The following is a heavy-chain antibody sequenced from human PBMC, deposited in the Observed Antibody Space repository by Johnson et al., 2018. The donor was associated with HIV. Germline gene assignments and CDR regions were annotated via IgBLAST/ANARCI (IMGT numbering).Heavy chain of an antibody. V-gene: IGHV3-33*06. J-gene: IGHJ3*02. CDR3: AKPKLGGAYDAFDI. CDR1: GFTFSSYG. Sequence: QVQLVESGGGVVQPGRSLRLSCAASGFTFSSYGMHWVRQAPGKGLEWVAVIWYDGSNKYYGDSVKGRFTISRDNSKDTLYLQMNSLRAEDTAVYYCAKPKLGGAYDAFDIWGQGTLVTVSS. CDR2: IWYDGSNK. D-gene: IGHD3-16*01.